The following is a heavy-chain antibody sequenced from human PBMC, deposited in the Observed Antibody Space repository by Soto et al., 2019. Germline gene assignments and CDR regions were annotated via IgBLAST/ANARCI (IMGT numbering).Heavy chain of an antibody. CDR2: INPKGGGT. J-gene: IGHJ6*02. V-gene: IGHV1-2*04. D-gene: IGHD2-8*01. CDR3: ARGHSTDCSNGVCSFFYNHEMDV. CDR1: GYSFTDYH. Sequence: SVKVSCKASGYSFTDYHIHWVRQAPGQGLEWLGRINPKGGGTSTAQKFQGWVTMTRDRSISTVYMELTRLRSDDTAVYFCARGHSTDCSNGVCSFFYNHEMDVWGQGTTVTVSS.